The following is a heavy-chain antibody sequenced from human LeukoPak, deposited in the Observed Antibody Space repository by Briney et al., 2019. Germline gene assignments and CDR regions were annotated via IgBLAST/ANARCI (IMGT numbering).Heavy chain of an antibody. CDR2: INSDGSST. D-gene: IGHD3-16*01. V-gene: IGHV3-74*01. CDR3: ARDRGSYFDY. Sequence: GGSLRLSCAASGFTFSTFWMHWVRQAPGKGLVWVSRINSDGSSTNYADSVKGRFTISRDNAKNMLYLQMNSLRVEDTAVYYCARDRGSYFDYWGQGTLVTVSS. CDR1: GFTFSTFW. J-gene: IGHJ4*02.